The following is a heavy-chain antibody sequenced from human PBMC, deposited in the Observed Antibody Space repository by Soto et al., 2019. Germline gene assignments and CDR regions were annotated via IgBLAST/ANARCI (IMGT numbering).Heavy chain of an antibody. Sequence: PSETLSLTCTVSGGSISSGDYYWSWIRQHPGKGLEWIGYMYYSGSTYYNPSLKSRVTISVDTSKNQFSLKLSSVTAADTAVYYCAREGCSTTSCYGYFDYWGQGTLVTVSS. CDR2: MYYSGST. CDR3: AREGCSTTSCYGYFDY. CDR1: GGSISSGDYY. V-gene: IGHV4-31*03. D-gene: IGHD2-2*01. J-gene: IGHJ4*02.